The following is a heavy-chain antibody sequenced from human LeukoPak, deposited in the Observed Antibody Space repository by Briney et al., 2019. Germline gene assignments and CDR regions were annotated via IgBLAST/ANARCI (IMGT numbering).Heavy chain of an antibody. CDR3: ARGARGYSYGSLYFDY. CDR1: GGSISSSSYY. D-gene: IGHD5-18*01. J-gene: IGHJ4*02. V-gene: IGHV4-39*07. Sequence: PSETLSLTCTVSGGSISSSSYYWGWIRQPPGKGLEWIGSIYYSGSTNYNPSLKSRVTISVDTSKNQFSLKLSSVTAADTAVYYCARGARGYSYGSLYFDYWGQGTLVTVSS. CDR2: IYYSGST.